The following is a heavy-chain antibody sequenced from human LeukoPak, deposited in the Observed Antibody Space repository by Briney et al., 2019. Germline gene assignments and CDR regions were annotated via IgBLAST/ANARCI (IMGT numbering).Heavy chain of an antibody. CDR1: GVSISSGGYY. V-gene: IGHV4-31*03. Sequence: SETLSLTCTVSGVSISSGGYYWSWIRQHPGKGLEWIGYIYYSGSTYYNPSLKSRVTISVDTSKNQFSLKLSSVTAADTAVYYCARKVAARPFDYWGQGTLVTVSS. J-gene: IGHJ4*02. D-gene: IGHD6-6*01. CDR3: ARKVAARPFDY. CDR2: IYYSGST.